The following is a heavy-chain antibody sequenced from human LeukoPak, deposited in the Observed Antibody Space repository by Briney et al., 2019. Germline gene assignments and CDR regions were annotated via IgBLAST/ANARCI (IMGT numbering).Heavy chain of an antibody. D-gene: IGHD3-3*02. CDR3: VRHFRSADY. CDR2: ICPDGTVT. J-gene: IGHJ4*02. Sequence: GGSLRLSCAASGFTFSNNCLHWVRQIPGKELVWVSRICPDGTVTNYADSVKGRFTISRDNAKNMVFLQMNSLRADDTAVYYCVRHFRSADYWGQGILVTVSS. V-gene: IGHV3-74*01. CDR1: GFTFSNNC.